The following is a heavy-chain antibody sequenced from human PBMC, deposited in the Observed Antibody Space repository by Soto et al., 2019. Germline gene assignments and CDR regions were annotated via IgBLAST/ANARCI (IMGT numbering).Heavy chain of an antibody. CDR1: GYTFTNYA. J-gene: IGHJ5*02. V-gene: IGHV1-3*01. D-gene: IGHD3-3*01. CDR3: ARDPYYDFWSGSNWFDP. Sequence: ASVKVSCKASGYTFTNYAMHWVRQAPGQRLEWMGWINAGNGDTKYSQNFQGRVTITRDTSASTAYMELSSLRSEDTAVYYCARDPYYDFWSGSNWFDPWGQGTLVTVSS. CDR2: INAGNGDT.